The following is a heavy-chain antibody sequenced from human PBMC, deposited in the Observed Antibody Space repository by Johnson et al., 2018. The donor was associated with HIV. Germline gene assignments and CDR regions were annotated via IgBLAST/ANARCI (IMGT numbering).Heavy chain of an antibody. CDR2: ISYDGSNK. Sequence: QVQLVESGGGVVQPGRSLRLSCAASGFTFSSYAVHWVRQAPGKGLEWVAVISYDGSNKYYADSVKGRFTISRDNSKNTLHLQMNSLSAEDTAVYYCARGGARSSGYYSAFDIWGQGTMVTVSS. D-gene: IGHD3-22*01. J-gene: IGHJ3*02. V-gene: IGHV3-30-3*01. CDR1: GFTFSSYA. CDR3: ARGGARSSGYYSAFDI.